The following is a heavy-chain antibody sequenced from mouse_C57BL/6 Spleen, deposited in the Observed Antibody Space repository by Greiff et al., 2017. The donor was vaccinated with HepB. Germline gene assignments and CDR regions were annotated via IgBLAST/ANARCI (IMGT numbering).Heavy chain of an antibody. CDR1: GYTFTSYW. Sequence: QVQLQQPGAELVMPGASVKLSCKASGYTFTSYWMHWVKQRPGQGLEWIGEIDPSDSYTNYNQKFKGKSTLTVDKSSSTAYMQLSSLTSEDSAVYYCARKWLGFYDMDYWGQGTSVTVSS. CDR3: ARKWLGFYDMDY. CDR2: IDPSDSYT. D-gene: IGHD1-3*01. V-gene: IGHV1-69*01. J-gene: IGHJ4*01.